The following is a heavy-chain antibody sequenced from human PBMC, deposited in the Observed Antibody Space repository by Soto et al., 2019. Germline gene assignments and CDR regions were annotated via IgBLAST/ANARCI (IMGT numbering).Heavy chain of an antibody. CDR2: IGTAGDT. J-gene: IGHJ4*02. D-gene: IGHD6-19*01. CDR3: ARATAVAGLAFDY. Sequence: GRSLRLSCAASGFTFSSYDMHWVRQATGKGLEWVSAIGTAGDTYYPGSVKGRFTISRENAKNSLYLQMNSLRAGDTAVYYCARATAVAGLAFDYWGQGTLVTVSS. CDR1: GFTFSSYD. V-gene: IGHV3-13*01.